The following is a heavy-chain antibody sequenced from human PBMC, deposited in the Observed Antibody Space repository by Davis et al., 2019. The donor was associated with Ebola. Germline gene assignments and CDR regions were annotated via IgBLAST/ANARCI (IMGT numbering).Heavy chain of an antibody. J-gene: IGHJ4*02. CDR2: INPSGGST. CDR1: GYSFTTYA. Sequence: ASVKVSCKASGYSFTTYAMHWVRQAPGQRLEWMGIINPSGGSTSYAQKFQGRVTMTRDTSTSTVYMELSSLRSEDTAVYYCARDDGGSYWRGFDYWGQGTLVTVSS. V-gene: IGHV1-46*01. D-gene: IGHD1-26*01. CDR3: ARDDGGSYWRGFDY.